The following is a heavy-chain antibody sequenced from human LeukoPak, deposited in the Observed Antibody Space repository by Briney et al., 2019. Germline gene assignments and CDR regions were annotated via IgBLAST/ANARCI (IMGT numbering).Heavy chain of an antibody. CDR3: ARARPDYDILTGYYGELRGYYFDY. CDR1: GGSISSGSYY. D-gene: IGHD3-9*01. V-gene: IGHV4-61*02. J-gene: IGHJ4*02. Sequence: SQTLSLTCTVSGGSISSGSYYWSWIRQPAGKGLEWIGRIYTSGSTNYNPSLKSRVTMSVDTSKNQFSLKLSSVTAADTAVYYCARARPDYDILTGYYGELRGYYFDYWGQGTLVTVSS. CDR2: IYTSGST.